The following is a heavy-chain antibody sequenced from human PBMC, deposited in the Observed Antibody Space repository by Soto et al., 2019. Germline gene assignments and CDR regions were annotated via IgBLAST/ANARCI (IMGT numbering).Heavy chain of an antibody. CDR3: ARHHDS. CDR2: IYYSGST. V-gene: IGHV4-59*08. CDR1: VGSNSIYY. Sequence: SVNLSLTRPVFVGSNSIYYWFWIRQPPGKGLDWIWYIYYSGSTNYNPSLLSRVTISVYTSKNQFSFNLSSVTAADTAVYYCARHHDSWGQGTLVTVS. J-gene: IGHJ4*02.